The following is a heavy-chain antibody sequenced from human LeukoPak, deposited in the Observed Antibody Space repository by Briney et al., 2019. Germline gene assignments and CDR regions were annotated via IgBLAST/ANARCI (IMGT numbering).Heavy chain of an antibody. CDR1: EFSVGSNY. Sequence: GGSLRLSCAASEFSVGSNYMTWVRQAPGKGLEWVSLIYSGGSTYYADSVKGRFTISRDNSKNTLYLQMNSLRAEDTAVYYCARDDGYCSGGSCYGLDYWGQGTLVTVSS. D-gene: IGHD2-15*01. J-gene: IGHJ4*02. V-gene: IGHV3-66*01. CDR2: IYSGGST. CDR3: ARDDGYCSGGSCYGLDY.